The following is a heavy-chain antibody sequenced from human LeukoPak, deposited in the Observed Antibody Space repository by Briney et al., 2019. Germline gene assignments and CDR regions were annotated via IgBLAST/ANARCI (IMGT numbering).Heavy chain of an antibody. J-gene: IGHJ4*02. Sequence: SETLSLTCTVSGGSISSYYCGWIRQPPGKGLGWIGSIYYSGSNNYNPSPKSRVTISVDTSKIQFSLELSSVTAADTAVYYCARGPRYSSSWYFYWGQGTLVTVSS. CDR3: ARGPRYSSSWYFY. V-gene: IGHV4-59*12. D-gene: IGHD6-13*01. CDR2: IYYSGSN. CDR1: GGSISSYY.